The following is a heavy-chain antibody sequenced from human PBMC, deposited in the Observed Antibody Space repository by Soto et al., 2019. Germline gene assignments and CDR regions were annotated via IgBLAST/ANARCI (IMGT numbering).Heavy chain of an antibody. J-gene: IGHJ6*02. CDR2: IYHSGST. CDR1: GGSISSGGYS. V-gene: IGHV4-30-2*01. CDR3: ARSGTGGMDV. D-gene: IGHD1-1*01. Sequence: QLQLQESGSGLVKPSQTLSLTCAVSGGSISSGGYSWSWIRQPPGKGLEWIGYIYHSGSTYYNPSLKSRVTISVERSKNQVSLKLSSVTAADTAVYYCARSGTGGMDVWGQGTTVTVSS.